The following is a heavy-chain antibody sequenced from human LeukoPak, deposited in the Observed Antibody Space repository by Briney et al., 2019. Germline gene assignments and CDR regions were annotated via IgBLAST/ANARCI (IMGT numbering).Heavy chain of an antibody. CDR3: ARERGPYYDSSGYLPWFDP. D-gene: IGHD3-22*01. V-gene: IGHV4-39*07. Sequence: KPSETLSLTCTVSGGSISSSSYYWGWIRQPPGKGLEWIGSIYYSGSTYYNPSLKSRVTISVDTSKNQFSLKLSSVTAADTAVYYCARERGPYYDSSGYLPWFDPWGQGTLVTVSS. CDR2: IYYSGST. CDR1: GGSISSSSYY. J-gene: IGHJ5*02.